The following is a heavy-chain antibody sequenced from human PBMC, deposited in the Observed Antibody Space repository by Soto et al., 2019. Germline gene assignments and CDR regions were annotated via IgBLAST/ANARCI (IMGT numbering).Heavy chain of an antibody. D-gene: IGHD3-3*01. V-gene: IGHV4-34*01. CDR2: INHSGST. J-gene: IGHJ6*02. CDR3: ARSGRIFGVVIIYYYGMDV. Sequence: SETLSLTCAVYGGSFSGYYWSWIRQPPGKGLEWIGEINHSGSTNYNPSLKSRVTISVDTSKNQFSLKLSSVTAADTAVYYCARSGRIFGVVIIYYYGMDVWGQGTTVTVSS. CDR1: GGSFSGYY.